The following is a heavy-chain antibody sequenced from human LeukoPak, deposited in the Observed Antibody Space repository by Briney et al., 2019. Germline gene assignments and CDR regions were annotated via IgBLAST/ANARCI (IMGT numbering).Heavy chain of an antibody. CDR3: ASGAKYSSSWTLVY. Sequence: GGSMRLSCAASGFTFSSYGMHWVRQAPGKGLEWVAVIWYDGSNKYYADSVKGRFTISRDNSKNTLYLQMNSLRAEDTAVYYCASGAKYSSSWTLVYWGQGTLVTVSS. V-gene: IGHV3-33*01. D-gene: IGHD6-13*01. CDR1: GFTFSSYG. CDR2: IWYDGSNK. J-gene: IGHJ4*02.